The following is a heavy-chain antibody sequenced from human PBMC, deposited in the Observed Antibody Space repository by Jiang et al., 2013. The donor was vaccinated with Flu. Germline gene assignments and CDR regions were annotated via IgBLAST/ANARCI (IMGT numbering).Heavy chain of an antibody. J-gene: IGHJ4*02. CDR3: ARGPMYSGSYYASDH. CDR2: ISAYNGNT. Sequence: GAEVKKPGASVKVSCKASGYAFSSYGINWVRQAPGQGLEWMGWISAYNGNTNNAQKFQDRVTMTTDTSTNTAYMELRSLRSDDTAVYYCARGPMYSGSYYASDHWGQGTLVTVSS. D-gene: IGHD1-26*01. CDR1: GYAFSSYG. V-gene: IGHV1-18*01.